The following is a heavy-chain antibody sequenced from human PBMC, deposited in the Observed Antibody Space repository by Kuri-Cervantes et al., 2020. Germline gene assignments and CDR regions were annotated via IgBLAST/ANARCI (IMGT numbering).Heavy chain of an antibody. CDR2: IRSKAYGGTT. Sequence: ETLSLTCAVYGGSFSGYYWSWIRQPPGKGLEWVGFIRSKAYGGTTEYAASVKGRFTISRDDSKSIAYLQMNSLRAEDTAVYYCARDYGDSFDYWGQGTLVTVSS. J-gene: IGHJ4*02. D-gene: IGHD4-17*01. V-gene: IGHV3-71*03. CDR1: GGSFSGYY. CDR3: ARDYGDSFDY.